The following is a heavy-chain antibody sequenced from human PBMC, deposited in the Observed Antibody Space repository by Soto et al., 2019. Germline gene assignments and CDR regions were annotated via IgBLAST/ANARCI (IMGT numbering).Heavy chain of an antibody. Sequence: LSLTCAVYGGSFSGYYWSWIRQPPGKGLEWIGEINHSGSTNYNPSLKSRVTISVDTSKNQFSLKLSSVTAADTAVYYCARGPWRGTIFGVGPGNWFDPWGQGTLVTVSS. CDR3: ARGPWRGTIFGVGPGNWFDP. J-gene: IGHJ5*02. CDR1: GGSFSGYY. V-gene: IGHV4-34*01. CDR2: INHSGST. D-gene: IGHD3-3*01.